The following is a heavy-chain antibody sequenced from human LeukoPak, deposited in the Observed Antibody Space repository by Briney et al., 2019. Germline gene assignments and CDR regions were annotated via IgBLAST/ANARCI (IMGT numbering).Heavy chain of an antibody. V-gene: IGHV3-21*01. CDR3: ARDRRFVVVPAAPGVFDY. D-gene: IGHD2-2*01. CDR1: GFTFSSYS. CDR2: ISSSSSYI. Sequence: GGSLRLSCAASGFTFSSYSMNWVRQAPGKGLEWVSSISSSSSYIYYADSVKGRFTISRDNAKNSLYLQINSLRDEDTAVYYCARDRRFVVVPAAPGVFDYWGQGTLVTVSS. J-gene: IGHJ4*02.